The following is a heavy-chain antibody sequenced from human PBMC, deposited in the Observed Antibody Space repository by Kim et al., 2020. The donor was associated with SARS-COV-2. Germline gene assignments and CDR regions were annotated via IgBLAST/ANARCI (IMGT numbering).Heavy chain of an antibody. D-gene: IGHD3-22*01. V-gene: IGHV4-39*01. Sequence: SETLSLTCTVSGGSISSSHYYWGWIRQPPGKGLEWIGSIYYSGSTYYNPSLKSRVTISVDTSKNQFSLKLSSVTAADTAVYYCARHGTITMIVVVIIPRWFDPWGQGTLVTVSS. CDR1: GGSISSSHYY. CDR3: ARHGTITMIVVVIIPRWFDP. J-gene: IGHJ5*02. CDR2: IYYSGST.